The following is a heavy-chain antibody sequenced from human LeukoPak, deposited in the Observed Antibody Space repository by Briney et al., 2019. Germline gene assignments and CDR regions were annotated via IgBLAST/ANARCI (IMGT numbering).Heavy chain of an antibody. J-gene: IGHJ4*02. CDR3: AKDARRGYSYGYARGQNYFDY. CDR2: IGGSGIRT. V-gene: IGHV3-23*01. D-gene: IGHD5-18*01. Sequence: GGSLRLSCSASGFTFTTYGMNWVRQAPGKGLEWVSGIGGSGIRTYYADSVRGRFTISRDNSRNTVYLQMNSLRAEDTAVYYCAKDARRGYSYGYARGQNYFDYWGQGTLVTVSS. CDR1: GFTFTTYG.